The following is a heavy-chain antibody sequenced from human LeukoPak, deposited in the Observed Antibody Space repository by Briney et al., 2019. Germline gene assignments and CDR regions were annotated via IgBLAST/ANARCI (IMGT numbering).Heavy chain of an antibody. D-gene: IGHD1-26*01. CDR2: IYTSGST. CDR3: ARENSGSYREFDY. Sequence: SETLSLTCTVSGGSISSYYWSWIRQPAGKGLEWIGRIYTSGSTNYNASLKSRVSMSVDTSKNQFSLKLSSVTAADTAVSYCARENSGSYREFDYWGQGTLVTVSS. J-gene: IGHJ4*02. CDR1: GGSISSYY. V-gene: IGHV4-4*07.